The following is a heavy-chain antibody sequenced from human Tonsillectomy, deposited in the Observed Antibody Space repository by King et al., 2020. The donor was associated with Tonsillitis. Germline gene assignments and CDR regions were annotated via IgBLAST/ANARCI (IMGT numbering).Heavy chain of an antibody. J-gene: IGHJ2*01. CDR1: GFTFSSYG. Sequence: VQLVESGGGVVQPGGSLRLSCAASGFTFSSYGVHWVRQAPGKGLEWVAFIRYDGSNKYYADSVKGRFTISRDNSKNTLYLQMNSLRAEDTAVYYCAKETRYCSGGSCYSYWYFDLWGRGTLVTVSS. V-gene: IGHV3-30*02. D-gene: IGHD2-15*01. CDR2: IRYDGSNK. CDR3: AKETRYCSGGSCYSYWYFDL.